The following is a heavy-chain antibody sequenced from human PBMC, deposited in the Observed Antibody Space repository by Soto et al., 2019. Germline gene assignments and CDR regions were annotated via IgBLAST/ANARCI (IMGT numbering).Heavy chain of an antibody. CDR3: ARELRQLVGRDYYYYGMDV. Sequence: GGSLRLSCAASGFTFSSYAMSWVRQAPGKGLEWVSAISGSGGSKYYADSVKARFTISRDNSKNTLYLQMNSLRAEDTAVYYWARELRQLVGRDYYYYGMDVCGQGTRVTVSS. CDR1: GFTFSSYA. CDR2: ISGSGGSK. J-gene: IGHJ6*02. V-gene: IGHV3-23*01. D-gene: IGHD6-13*01.